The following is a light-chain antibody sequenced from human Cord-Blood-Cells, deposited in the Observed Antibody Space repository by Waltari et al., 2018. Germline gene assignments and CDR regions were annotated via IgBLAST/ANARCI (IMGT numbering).Light chain of an antibody. CDR2: WAS. CDR1: QSVLYSSNNKNY. Sequence: DIVMTQSPDSLAVSLGERATINCKSSQSVLYSSNNKNYLAWYQQKPGQPPKLLIYWASTRESGVPDRFSGSGSGTDFTLPISSLQAEDVAVYCCQQYYSTPWTFGQGTKVEIK. V-gene: IGKV4-1*01. CDR3: QQYYSTPWT. J-gene: IGKJ1*01.